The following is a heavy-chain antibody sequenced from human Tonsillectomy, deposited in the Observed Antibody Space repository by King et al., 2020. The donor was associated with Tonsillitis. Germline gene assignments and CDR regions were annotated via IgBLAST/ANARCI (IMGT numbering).Heavy chain of an antibody. D-gene: IGHD5-24*01. CDR1: GGSVSAYY. CDR2: IYHSGST. CDR3: GRLGSRNGYRL. J-gene: IGHJ4*01. Sequence: QLQESGPGLVKPSETLSLTCSVSGGSVSAYYWSWIRQPPGKGLEWIGHIYHSGSTSYNSSLKSRVSMSIETSKNQFSLKLRSVTAADTAVYYCGRLGSRNGYRLWGHGTLVTVSS. V-gene: IGHV4-59*08.